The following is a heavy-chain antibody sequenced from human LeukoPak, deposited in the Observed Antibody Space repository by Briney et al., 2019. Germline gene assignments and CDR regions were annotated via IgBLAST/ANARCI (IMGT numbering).Heavy chain of an antibody. D-gene: IGHD2-8*02. V-gene: IGHV1-69*05. CDR3: ASAFWSSDAFDI. J-gene: IGHJ3*02. CDR1: GGTFSSYA. Sequence: SVKVSCKESGGTFSSYAISWVRQAPGQGLEWMGRIIPIFGTANYAQKFQGRVTITTDESTSTAYMELSSLRSEDTAVYYCASAFWSSDAFDIWGQGTMVTVSS. CDR2: IIPIFGTA.